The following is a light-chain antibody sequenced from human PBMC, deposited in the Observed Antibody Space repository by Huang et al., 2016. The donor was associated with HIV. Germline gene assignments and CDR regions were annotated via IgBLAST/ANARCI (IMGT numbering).Light chain of an antibody. V-gene: IGKV3-15*01. CDR3: QQYNNWPPAT. Sequence: EIVMTQSPATLSVSPGERATLSCRASQSVSSNLAWYQQKPGQAPRLLIYGASTRATGIPARVSGSGSGTEFTLTISSLQSEDFAVYYWQQYNNWPPATFGPGTKVDIK. CDR1: QSVSSN. CDR2: GAS. J-gene: IGKJ3*01.